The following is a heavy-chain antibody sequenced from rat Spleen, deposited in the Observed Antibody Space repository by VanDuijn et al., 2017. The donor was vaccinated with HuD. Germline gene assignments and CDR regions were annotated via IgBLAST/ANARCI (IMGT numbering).Heavy chain of an antibody. V-gene: IGHV5-31*01. J-gene: IGHJ1*01. D-gene: IGHD1-6*01. CDR2: IINTGGSS. CDR3: TRMYTTDWYFDF. CDR1: GFTFNNYW. Sequence: EVQLVESGGGLVQPGGSLTLSCVASGFTFNNYWMTWIRQAPGKGLEWVASIINTGGSSYYPDSVKGRFTISRDNAKSTLCLQMNSLRSDDTATYLCTRMYTTDWYFDFWGPGTMVTVSS.